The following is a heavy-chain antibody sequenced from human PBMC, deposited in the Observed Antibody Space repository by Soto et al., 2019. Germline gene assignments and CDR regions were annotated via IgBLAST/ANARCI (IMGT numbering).Heavy chain of an antibody. CDR1: GGSVSSGGYY. CDR2: IYYSGST. J-gene: IGHJ4*02. Sequence: SETLSLTCTVSGGSVSSGGYYCSWIRQPPGKRLEWIGSIYYSGSTYYNPSLKSRVTISVDTSKNQCSLKLSFVTAADTAVYYCATLVGGYSSAYASDYWGQGTVVTVSS. D-gene: IGHD5-18*01. V-gene: IGHV4-39*01. CDR3: ATLVGGYSSAYASDY.